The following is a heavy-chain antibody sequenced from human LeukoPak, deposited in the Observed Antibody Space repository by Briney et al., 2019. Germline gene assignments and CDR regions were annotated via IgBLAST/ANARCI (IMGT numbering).Heavy chain of an antibody. CDR2: IYYSGST. CDR1: GGSISSYY. J-gene: IGHJ3*02. CDR3: ARDLRGDAFDI. Sequence: PSETLSLTCTVSGGSISSYYWSWIRQPPGKGLEWIGYIYYSGSTNYNPSLKSRVTISVDTSKNQFSLKLSSVTAADTAVYYCARDLRGDAFDIWGQGTMVTVSS. V-gene: IGHV4-59*12.